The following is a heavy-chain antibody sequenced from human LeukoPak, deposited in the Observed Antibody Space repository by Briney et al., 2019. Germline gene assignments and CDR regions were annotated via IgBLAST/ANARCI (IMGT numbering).Heavy chain of an antibody. V-gene: IGHV4-4*07. D-gene: IGHD5-24*01. CDR2: IYTSGST. J-gene: IGHJ4*02. CDR1: GGSFSSYY. Sequence: ETLSLTCTVSGGSFSSYYWSWIRQPAGKGLEWIGRIYTSGSTNYNSSLKSRVTMSVDTSKNQVYLKLSSVTAADTAVYYCATGDGYNSFDYWGQGTLVSVSS. CDR3: ATGDGYNSFDY.